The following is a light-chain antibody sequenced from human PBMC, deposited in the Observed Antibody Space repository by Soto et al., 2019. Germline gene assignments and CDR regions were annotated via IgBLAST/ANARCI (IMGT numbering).Light chain of an antibody. CDR3: CSYTSLSTVV. CDR1: SSDVGGYNH. J-gene: IGLJ2*01. CDR2: AVS. Sequence: QSALSQPASVSGSPGQSITISCTGTSSDVGGYNHVSWYQHSPGKAPKLILFAVSDRPSGVSHRFSGSKSGNTASLTISGLQADDEADYYCCSYTSLSTVVFGGGTQLTVL. V-gene: IGLV2-14*01.